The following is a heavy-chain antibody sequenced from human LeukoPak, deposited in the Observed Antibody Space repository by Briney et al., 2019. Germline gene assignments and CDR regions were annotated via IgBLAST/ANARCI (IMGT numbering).Heavy chain of an antibody. V-gene: IGHV3-30-3*01. CDR3: ARGNWFDP. J-gene: IGHJ5*02. CDR2: ISYDGSNK. Sequence: QSGGSLRLSCAASGFTFSSYAMHWVRQAPGKGLEWVAVISYDGSNKYYADSVKGRFTISRDNSKNTLYLQMNSLRAEDTAVYYCARGNWFDPWGQGTLVTVSS. CDR1: GFTFSSYA.